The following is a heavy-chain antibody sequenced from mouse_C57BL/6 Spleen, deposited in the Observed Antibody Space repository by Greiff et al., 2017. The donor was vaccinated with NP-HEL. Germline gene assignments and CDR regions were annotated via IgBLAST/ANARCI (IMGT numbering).Heavy chain of an antibody. CDR2: IYPGSGST. CDR3: ARGDYDGHYFDY. CDR1: GYTFTSYW. D-gene: IGHD2-4*01. J-gene: IGHJ2*01. V-gene: IGHV1-55*01. Sequence: VKLQQPGAELVKPGASVKMSCKASGYTFTSYWITWVKQRPGQGLEWIGDIYPGSGSTNYNEKFKSKATLTVDTSSSTAYMQLSSLTSEDSAVYYCARGDYDGHYFDYWGQGTTLTVSS.